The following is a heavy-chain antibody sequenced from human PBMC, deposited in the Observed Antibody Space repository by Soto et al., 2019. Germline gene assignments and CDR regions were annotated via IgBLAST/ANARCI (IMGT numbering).Heavy chain of an antibody. Sequence: GGSLRLSCAASGFTFSGSAMHWVRQASGKGLEWVGRIRSKANSYATAYAASVKGRFTISRDDSKNTAYLQMNSLKTEDTAVYYCTRRRVYYGSGSYQYYYGMDVWGQGTTVTVSS. CDR1: GFTFSGSA. CDR2: IRSKANSYAT. D-gene: IGHD3-10*01. J-gene: IGHJ6*02. V-gene: IGHV3-73*01. CDR3: TRRRVYYGSGSYQYYYGMDV.